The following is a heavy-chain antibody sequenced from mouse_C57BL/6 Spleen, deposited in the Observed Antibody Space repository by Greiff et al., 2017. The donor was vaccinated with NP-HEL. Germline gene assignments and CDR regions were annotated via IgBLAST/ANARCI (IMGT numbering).Heavy chain of an antibody. Sequence: VQRVESGPELVKPGASVQISCKASGYAFRSSWMNWVKQRPGKGLEWIGRIYPGDGDTNYNGKFKGKATLTADKSSSTAYMQLSSLTSEDSAVYFCARSGDGYYPYYFDYWGQGTTLTVSS. CDR2: IYPGDGDT. D-gene: IGHD2-3*01. V-gene: IGHV1-82*01. CDR3: ARSGDGYYPYYFDY. CDR1: GYAFRSSW. J-gene: IGHJ2*01.